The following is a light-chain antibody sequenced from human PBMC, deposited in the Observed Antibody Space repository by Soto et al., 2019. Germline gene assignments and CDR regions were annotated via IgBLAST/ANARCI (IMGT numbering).Light chain of an antibody. V-gene: IGKV1-5*01. CDR3: QQYNSYSSIT. J-gene: IGKJ5*01. CDR2: DAS. Sequence: DIQMTQSPSTLSASVGDRVTITCRASQSISTWLAWYQQKPGKAPKLLIYDASTLENGVPPRFSGSGSGTQLTLTISSLQPDDFATYYCQQYNSYSSITFGQGTRLEIK. CDR1: QSISTW.